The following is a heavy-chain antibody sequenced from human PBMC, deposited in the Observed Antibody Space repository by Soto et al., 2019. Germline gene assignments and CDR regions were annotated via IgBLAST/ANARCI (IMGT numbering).Heavy chain of an antibody. CDR1: GGSISSYY. V-gene: IGHV4-59*01. CDR3: ARVSGYDSSGYYSDY. CDR2: MYYSXRQ. J-gene: IGHJ4*02. D-gene: IGHD3-22*01. Sequence: XXTLSLTCTVSGGSISSYYWSWIRQPPGKRVEWMGXMYYSXRQNYNSSVKXXVALSVDXXXNQFCLKMGSVTAADTAVYYCARVSGYDSSGYYSDYWGQGTMVTDS.